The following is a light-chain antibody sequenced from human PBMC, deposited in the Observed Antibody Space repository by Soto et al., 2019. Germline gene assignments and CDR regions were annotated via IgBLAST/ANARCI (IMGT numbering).Light chain of an antibody. Sequence: DLPMTQSPSTLSASVGDRVTITCRASQSISSRLAWYQQKPGKAPKLLIYKASSLESGVPSRFSGSGSGTEFTLTISSLQPDDFATYYCQQYNSYPWTFGQGTKVEIK. V-gene: IGKV1-5*03. CDR1: QSISSR. CDR2: KAS. CDR3: QQYNSYPWT. J-gene: IGKJ1*01.